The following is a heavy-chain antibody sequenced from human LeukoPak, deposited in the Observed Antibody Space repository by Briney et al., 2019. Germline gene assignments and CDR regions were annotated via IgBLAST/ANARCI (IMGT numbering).Heavy chain of an antibody. Sequence: ASVKVSCKASGYTFTSYYMHWVRQAPGQGLEWMGIINPSGGSTSYAQKFQGRVTMTRDMSTSTVYMELSSLRSEDTAVYYCARDLDPGIAVAGTFDYWGQGTLVTVSS. J-gene: IGHJ4*02. CDR3: ARDLDPGIAVAGTFDY. CDR1: GYTFTSYY. V-gene: IGHV1-46*01. D-gene: IGHD6-19*01. CDR2: INPSGGST.